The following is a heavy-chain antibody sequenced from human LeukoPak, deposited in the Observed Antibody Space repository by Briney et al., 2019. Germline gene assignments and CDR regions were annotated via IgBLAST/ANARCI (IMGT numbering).Heavy chain of an antibody. CDR2: IIPIFGTA. J-gene: IGHJ3*02. D-gene: IGHD3-22*01. Sequence: SVKVSCKASGYTFTSYYVHWVRQAPGQGLEWMGGIIPIFGTANYAQKFQGRVTITADKSTSTAYMELSSLRSEDTAVYYCARAYYYDSSGYYYSSHAFDIWGQGTMVTVSS. CDR1: GYTFTSYY. V-gene: IGHV1-69*06. CDR3: ARAYYYDSSGYYYSSHAFDI.